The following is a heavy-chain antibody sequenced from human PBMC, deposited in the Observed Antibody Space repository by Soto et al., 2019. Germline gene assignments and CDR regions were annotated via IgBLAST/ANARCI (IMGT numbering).Heavy chain of an antibody. D-gene: IGHD3-22*01. J-gene: IGHJ2*01. CDR1: GFTFSSYE. Sequence: PGGSLRLSCAASGFTFSSYEMNWVRQAPGKGLEWVSYISSSGSTIYYADSVKGRFTISRDNAKNSLYLQMNSLRAEDTAVYYCARDQGTYYYDSSGYTPYWYFDLWGRGTLVTVPS. CDR3: ARDQGTYYYDSSGYTPYWYFDL. V-gene: IGHV3-48*03. CDR2: ISSSGSTI.